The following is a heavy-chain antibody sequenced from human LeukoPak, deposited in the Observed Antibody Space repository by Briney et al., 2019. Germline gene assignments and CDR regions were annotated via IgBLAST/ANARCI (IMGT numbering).Heavy chain of an antibody. J-gene: IGHJ4*02. V-gene: IGHV3-11*01. CDR2: ISSSGSTI. CDR3: ARVSDTAMVPRFDY. Sequence: GGSLRLSCAASGFTLSDYYMSWVRQAPGKGLEWVSYISSSGSTIYYADSVKGRFTISRDNAKNSLYLQMNSLRAEDTAVYYCARVSDTAMVPRFDYWGQGTLVTVSS. CDR1: GFTLSDYY. D-gene: IGHD5-18*01.